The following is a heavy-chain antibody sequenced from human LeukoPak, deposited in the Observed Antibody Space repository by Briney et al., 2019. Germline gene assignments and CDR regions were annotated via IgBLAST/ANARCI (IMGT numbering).Heavy chain of an antibody. D-gene: IGHD3-22*01. CDR1: GFTFSSYS. Sequence: GGSLRLSCAASGFTFSSYSMNWVRQAPGKGLEWVSSISSSSSYMYYADSVKGRFTISRDNAKNSLYLQMNSLRAEDTAVYYCARSSHYYDSSGYVRDAFDIWGQGTMVTVSS. CDR3: ARSSHYYDSSGYVRDAFDI. V-gene: IGHV3-21*01. J-gene: IGHJ3*02. CDR2: ISSSSSYM.